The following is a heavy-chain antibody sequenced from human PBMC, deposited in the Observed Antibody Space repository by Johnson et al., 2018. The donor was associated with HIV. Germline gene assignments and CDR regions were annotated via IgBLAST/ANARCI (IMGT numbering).Heavy chain of an antibody. CDR3: AKRGGVGDVAFDI. V-gene: IGHV3-9*01. J-gene: IGHJ3*02. CDR1: GFTFDDYA. Sequence: QLVESGGGVVQPGRSLRLSCAASGFTFDDYAMHWVRQAPGKGLEWVSGISWNSGSIGYADSVKGRFTISRDNAKNSLYLQMNSLRAEDTAVYYCAKRGGVGDVAFDIWGQGTMVTVSS. D-gene: IGHD3-16*01. CDR2: ISWNSGSI.